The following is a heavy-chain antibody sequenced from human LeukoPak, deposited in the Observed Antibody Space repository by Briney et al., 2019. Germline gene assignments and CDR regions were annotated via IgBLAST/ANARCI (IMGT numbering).Heavy chain of an antibody. V-gene: IGHV3-74*01. D-gene: IGHD1-14*01. CDR3: ARDAAGLDY. J-gene: IGHJ4*02. CDR1: GFTFRSYW. Sequence: GRSLRLSCAASGFTFRSYWMHWVRQAPAKGLVWVSRIKSDGSSTTYADSVKGRFTISRDNAKNTLYLQMNSLRGEDTGVYYCARDAAGLDYWGQGTLVTVSS. CDR2: IKSDGSST.